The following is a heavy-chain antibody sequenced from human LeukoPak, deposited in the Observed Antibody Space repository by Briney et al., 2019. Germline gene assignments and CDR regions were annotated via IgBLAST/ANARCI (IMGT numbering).Heavy chain of an antibody. V-gene: IGHV4-59*08. J-gene: IGHJ4*02. Sequence: SETLSLTCTVPFGSISSYHWNWIRQPPGKGLEWIGYIYYSGSTNYSPSLKSRVTISVDTSKNQFSLKLSSVTAADTAVYYCARLTYYYDSSGYYYYYFDYWGQGTLVTVSS. CDR2: IYYSGST. CDR3: ARLTYYYDSSGYYYYYFDY. CDR1: FGSISSYH. D-gene: IGHD3-22*01.